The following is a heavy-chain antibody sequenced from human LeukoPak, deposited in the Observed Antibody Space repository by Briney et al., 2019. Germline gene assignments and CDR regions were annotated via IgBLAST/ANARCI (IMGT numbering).Heavy chain of an antibody. V-gene: IGHV3-15*01. CDR1: GFTVSSNY. D-gene: IGHD3-22*01. CDR2: IKSKTDGGTT. Sequence: PGGSLRLSCAASGFTVSSNYMTWVRQAPGKGLEWVGRIKSKTDGGTTDYAAPVKGRFTISRDDSKNTLYLQMNSLKTEDTAVYYCTTNHKSFYYYDSSGTTDYWGQGTLVTVSS. CDR3: TTNHKSFYYYDSSGTTDY. J-gene: IGHJ4*02.